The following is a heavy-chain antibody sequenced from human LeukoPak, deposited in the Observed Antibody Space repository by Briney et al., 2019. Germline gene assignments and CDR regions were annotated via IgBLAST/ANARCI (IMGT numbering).Heavy chain of an antibody. CDR3: ASCSGYSYGPVDY. J-gene: IGHJ4*02. D-gene: IGHD5-18*01. CDR2: IYYSGST. V-gene: IGHV4-39*01. Sequence: SETLSLTCTVSGGSISSSSYSWGWIRQPPGKGLEWIGSIYYSGSTYYNPSLKSRVTISVDTSKNQFSLKLSSVTAADTAVYYCASCSGYSYGPVDYWGQGTLVTVSS. CDR1: GGSISSSSYS.